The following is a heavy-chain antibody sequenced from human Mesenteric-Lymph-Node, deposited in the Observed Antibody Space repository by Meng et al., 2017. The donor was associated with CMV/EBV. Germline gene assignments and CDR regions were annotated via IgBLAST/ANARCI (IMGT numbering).Heavy chain of an antibody. D-gene: IGHD2-2*01. CDR2: ISSNNGYT. V-gene: IGHV1-18*01. Sequence: ASVKVSCKTSGFPFTNYALSWVRQAPGQGLEWMGWISSNNGYTNYAQHLQDRVTMTTDTSTSTAYMELRSLRSDDTAVYYCARDMRRYCSSTSCYWDYWGQGTLVTVSS. CDR3: ARDMRRYCSSTSCYWDY. J-gene: IGHJ4*02. CDR1: GFPFTNYA.